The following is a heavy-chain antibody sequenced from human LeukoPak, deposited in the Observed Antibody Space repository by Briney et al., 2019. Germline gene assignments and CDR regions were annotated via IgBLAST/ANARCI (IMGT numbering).Heavy chain of an antibody. D-gene: IGHD5-12*01. CDR3: AREQRYDDFDY. Sequence: GGSLRLSCAASGFTFSNYWMHWVRQAPGEGLVWVSRIHPDGSRTSYTHSVKGRFTISRDNAKNTLYLQMNSLRAEDSAVYFCAREQRYDDFDYWGQGILVTVSS. CDR1: GFTFSNYW. V-gene: IGHV3-74*01. J-gene: IGHJ4*02. CDR2: IHPDGSRT.